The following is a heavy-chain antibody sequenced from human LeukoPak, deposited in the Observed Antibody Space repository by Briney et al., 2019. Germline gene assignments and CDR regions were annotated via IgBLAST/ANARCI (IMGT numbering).Heavy chain of an antibody. CDR3: VRLQPNTGEWAFDI. V-gene: IGHV4-59*01. D-gene: IGHD1-1*01. Sequence: PSETLCLTCTVSGGSISTYYWSWIRQPPGEGLEWIGYISNGGSTKYNPSLESRVTISVDTSKNQLSLKLRSVTAADTAVYHCVRLQPNTGEWAFDIWGQGTMVTVSS. CDR2: ISNGGST. CDR1: GGSISTYY. J-gene: IGHJ3*02.